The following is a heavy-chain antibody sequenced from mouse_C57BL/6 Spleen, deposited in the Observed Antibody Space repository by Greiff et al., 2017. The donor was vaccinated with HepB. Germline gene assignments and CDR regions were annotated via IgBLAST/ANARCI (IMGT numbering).Heavy chain of an antibody. Sequence: QVQLKQPGAELVKPGASVKLSCKASGYTFTSYWMHWVKQRPGQGLEWIGMIHPNSGSTNYNEKFKSKATLTVDKSSSTAYMQLSSLTSEDSAVYYCEKYDYEGSFAYWGQGTLVTVSA. J-gene: IGHJ3*01. V-gene: IGHV1-64*01. D-gene: IGHD2-4*01. CDR3: EKYDYEGSFAY. CDR1: GYTFTSYW. CDR2: IHPNSGST.